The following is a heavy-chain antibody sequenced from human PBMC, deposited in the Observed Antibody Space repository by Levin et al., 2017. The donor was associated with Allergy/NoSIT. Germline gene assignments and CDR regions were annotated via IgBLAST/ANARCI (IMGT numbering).Heavy chain of an antibody. CDR3: TRASTVAGPADY. V-gene: IGHV3-11*05. Sequence: GESLKISCAASGFTFSDYYMSWIHQAPGKGLEWISYISTGSTYYTDSVKGRFTITRDNAKNSLYLQMNSLRAEDTAVYFCTRASTVAGPADYWGQGTLVTVSS. CDR2: ISTGST. CDR1: GFTFSDYY. J-gene: IGHJ4*02. D-gene: IGHD6-19*01.